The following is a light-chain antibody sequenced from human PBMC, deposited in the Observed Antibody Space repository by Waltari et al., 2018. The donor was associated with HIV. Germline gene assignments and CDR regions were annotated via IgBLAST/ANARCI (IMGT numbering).Light chain of an antibody. Sequence: VMTKSPLSLPFPLGEPASFPSRSVQSLLHSNGYNYLDWYLQKPGQSPQLLIYLGSNRASGVPDRFSGSGSGTDFTLKISRVEAEDVGVYYCMQALQTPPWTFGQGTKVEIK. CDR3: MQALQTPPWT. CDR2: LGS. CDR1: QSLLHSNGYNY. V-gene: IGKV2-28*01. J-gene: IGKJ1*01.